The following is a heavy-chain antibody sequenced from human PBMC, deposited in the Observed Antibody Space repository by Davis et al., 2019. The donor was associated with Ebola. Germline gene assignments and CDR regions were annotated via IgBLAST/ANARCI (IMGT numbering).Heavy chain of an antibody. CDR2: SYYSGST. CDR1: GGSITNNY. J-gene: IGHJ6*02. Sequence: SETLSLTCTVPGGSITNNYWTWIRQPPGKGLEWIGYSYYSGSTNYNPSLKSRVTISVDTSKNQLSLKLSSVTAADTAVYYCARVDWLYYGMDVWGQGTTVTVSS. CDR3: ARVDWLYYGMDV. D-gene: IGHD3-9*01. V-gene: IGHV4-59*12.